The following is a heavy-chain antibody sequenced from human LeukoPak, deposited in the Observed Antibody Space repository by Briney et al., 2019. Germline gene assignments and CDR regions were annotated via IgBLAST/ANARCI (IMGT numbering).Heavy chain of an antibody. CDR3: ARHYCSSTTCYRNFDY. D-gene: IGHD2-2*01. CDR2: ISTSMSYR. J-gene: IGHJ4*02. CDR1: GFTFSDYY. V-gene: IGHV3-11*03. Sequence: GGSRRLSWAAAGFTFSDYYMSWVRQAPGGGREWVSYISTSMSYRIYAGSMKGRFTIARGNAKNSLYLQINSLRAEDTAVYYCARHYCSSTTCYRNFDYWGQGTLVTVSS.